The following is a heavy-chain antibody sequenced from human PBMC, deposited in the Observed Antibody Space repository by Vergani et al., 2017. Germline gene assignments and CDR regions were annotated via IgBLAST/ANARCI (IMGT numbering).Heavy chain of an antibody. CDR3: ARIHSSVWYKGIMDV. Sequence: QLQLQESGPGLVKPSETLSLTCSVIVGSLNDNSYFWGWIRQPPGKGLEGIGSFYFSGSSYYNPSLKSRVTFSMDTSKSQFSLKFNSVTATDTAVYYCARIHSSVWYKGIMDVWGRGTTVTVSS. J-gene: IGHJ6*02. V-gene: IGHV4-39*01. CDR1: VGSLNDNSYF. CDR2: FYFSGSS. D-gene: IGHD6-19*01.